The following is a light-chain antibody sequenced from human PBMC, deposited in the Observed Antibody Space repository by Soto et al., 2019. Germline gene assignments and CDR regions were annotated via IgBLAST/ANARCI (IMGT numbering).Light chain of an antibody. CDR1: TSDIGAYNY. V-gene: IGLV2-8*01. Sequence: QSVLTQPPSASGSPGQSVTISCTGTTSDIGAYNYVSWYQQRPAKAPKLIIYEVTRRPSGVPDRIFGSKSYTTASLTVSGLQAEDDADYYCSSFAGSNSFVFGTGTKVTVL. CDR2: EVT. CDR3: SSFAGSNSFV. J-gene: IGLJ1*01.